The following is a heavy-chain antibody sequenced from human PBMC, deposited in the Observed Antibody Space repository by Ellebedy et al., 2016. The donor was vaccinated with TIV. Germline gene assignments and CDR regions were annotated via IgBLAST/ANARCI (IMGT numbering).Heavy chain of an antibody. CDR2: IKEDGNEK. D-gene: IGHD2/OR15-2a*01. J-gene: IGHJ4*02. CDR1: GFTFNNYW. V-gene: IGHV3-7*01. CDR3: AREQNIESYRTSDY. Sequence: GESLKISCAASGFTFNNYWMTSVRRAPGKGLECVANIKEDGNEKNYADSVKGRFSISRDNAKNSLYLQLNSLRVEDTAIYYCAREQNIESYRTSDYWGQGTLVTVSS.